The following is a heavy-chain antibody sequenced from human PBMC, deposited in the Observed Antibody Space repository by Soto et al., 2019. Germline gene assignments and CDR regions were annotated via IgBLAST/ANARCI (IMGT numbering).Heavy chain of an antibody. V-gene: IGHV4-59*01. CDR1: GDSISSYS. J-gene: IGHJ4*02. Sequence: QVQLQVSGPGLVKPSETLSLTCTVSGDSISSYSWSWIRQPPGKGLEWIGNIHYHGNTKYSPSLKSRVTLAVDTSKGLFSLKLISVTTADTAVYFCAREGNLGRWIQPLDSWGQGTLVTVSS. CDR2: IHYHGNT. CDR3: AREGNLGRWIQPLDS. D-gene: IGHD1-26*01.